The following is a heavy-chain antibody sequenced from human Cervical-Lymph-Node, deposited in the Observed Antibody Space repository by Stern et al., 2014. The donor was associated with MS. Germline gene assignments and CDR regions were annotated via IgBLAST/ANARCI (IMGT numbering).Heavy chain of an antibody. V-gene: IGHV2-5*02. CDR1: GFSLSTSGVG. CDR2: IYWDDSK. Sequence: QITLKESSPTLVKPTQTLTLTCTFSGFSLSTSGVGVGWIRQPPGKALEWLAFIYWDDSKRYSPSLKNRLTITKDTSKTQVVLTMNNMDPVDTATFYCATHAPGVVPAALDYWGQGTLVTVS. CDR3: ATHAPGVVPAALDY. J-gene: IGHJ4*02. D-gene: IGHD2-2*01.